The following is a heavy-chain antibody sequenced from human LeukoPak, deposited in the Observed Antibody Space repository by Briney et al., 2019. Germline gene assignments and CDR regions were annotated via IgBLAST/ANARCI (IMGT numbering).Heavy chain of an antibody. CDR2: INLDGSEQ. V-gene: IGHV3-7*01. Sequence: PGGSLRLSCVASGFTFTNFYMNWVRQAPGKGLEWVANINLDGSEQYYVDSVKGRFTISRDNAKNTLYLQMNSLWAEDTAVYYCAREVAVGIGAYNFWGQGTLVTVSS. CDR1: GFTFTNFY. J-gene: IGHJ4*02. D-gene: IGHD6-13*01. CDR3: AREVAVGIGAYNF.